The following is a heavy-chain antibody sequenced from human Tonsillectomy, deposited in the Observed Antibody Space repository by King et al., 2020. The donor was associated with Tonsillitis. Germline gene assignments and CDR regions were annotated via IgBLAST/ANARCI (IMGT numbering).Heavy chain of an antibody. Sequence: VQLVESGGGVVQPGGSLRLSCAASVFTFSSYAMHWVRQAPGKGLVWGAGISYDGSNKYYADSVKGRFTISRDNSKNTLYLQMNSLRAEDTAVYYCARDYSDYGDFPDYWGQGTLVTVSS. J-gene: IGHJ4*02. CDR3: ARDYSDYGDFPDY. V-gene: IGHV3-30-3*01. CDR1: VFTFSSYA. D-gene: IGHD4-17*01. CDR2: ISYDGSNK.